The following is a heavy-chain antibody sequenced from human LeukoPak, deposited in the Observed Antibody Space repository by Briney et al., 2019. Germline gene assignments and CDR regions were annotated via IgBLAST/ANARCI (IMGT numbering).Heavy chain of an antibody. J-gene: IGHJ3*02. CDR1: GGSFSGYY. CDR2: IYYSGST. CDR3: ARLTTVVPQNAFDI. Sequence: SETLSPTCAVYGGSFSGYYWSWIRQPPGKGLEWIGYIYYSGSTNYNPSLKSRVAISVDTSKNQISLKVNSVTAADTAVYYCARLTTVVPQNAFDIWGQGTMVTVSS. V-gene: IGHV4-59*01. D-gene: IGHD4-23*01.